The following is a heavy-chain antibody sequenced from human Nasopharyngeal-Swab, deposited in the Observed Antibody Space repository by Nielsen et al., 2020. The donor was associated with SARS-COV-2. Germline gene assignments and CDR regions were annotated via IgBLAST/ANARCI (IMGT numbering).Heavy chain of an antibody. Sequence: GESLKISCKGSGYSFTNYCIAWVRQMPGKGLEWMGIIYIGDSDTRYSPSFQGQVTISADKSISTAYLQWSSLKASDTAMYYCARLGINNSVLATAYYFDCWGQGTLVTVSS. CDR3: ARLGINNSVLATAYYFDC. CDR1: GYSFTNYC. CDR2: IYIGDSDT. D-gene: IGHD3-3*01. J-gene: IGHJ4*02. V-gene: IGHV5-51*01.